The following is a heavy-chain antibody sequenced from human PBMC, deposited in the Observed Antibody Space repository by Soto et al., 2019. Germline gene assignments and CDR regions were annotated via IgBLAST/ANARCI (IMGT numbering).Heavy chain of an antibody. D-gene: IGHD3-22*01. CDR1: GGSINSYW. CDR3: ARGIGSYAYGEGY. J-gene: IGHJ4*02. Sequence: SETLSLTCSVSGGSINSYWWSWIRQPAGKGLEWIGRVYSSGTTDYNPSLNSRATLSVETSKNQFSLKLSSVTAADTAVYYCARGIGSYAYGEGYWGQGIQVTVSS. CDR2: VYSSGTT. V-gene: IGHV4-4*07.